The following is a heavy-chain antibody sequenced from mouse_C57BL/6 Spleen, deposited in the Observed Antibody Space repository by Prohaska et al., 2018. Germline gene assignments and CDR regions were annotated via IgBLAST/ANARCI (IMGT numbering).Heavy chain of an antibody. CDR2: ISYDGSN. CDR1: GYSLTSGYY. V-gene: IGHV3-6*01. CDR3: ASIYRGYAMDY. Sequence: LSLTCSVTGYSLTSGYYWNWIRQFPGNKLEWMGYISYDGSNNYNPSLKNRISITRDTSKNQFFLKLNSVTTEDTATYYCASIYRGYAMDYWGQGTSVTVSS. D-gene: IGHD2-1*01. J-gene: IGHJ4*01.